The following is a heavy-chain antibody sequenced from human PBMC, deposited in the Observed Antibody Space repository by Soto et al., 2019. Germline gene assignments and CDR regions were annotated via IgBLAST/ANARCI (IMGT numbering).Heavy chain of an antibody. Sequence: SETLSLTCSVSGDSVSSGSYYWTWIRQPPGKGLEWIGYVYYSGGASYNPSLKSRVTISVHTSKNQFSLKLTSMTAADTAVYYCARNRRSNSWLDYRGQGTLVTVSS. CDR2: VYYSGGA. CDR3: ARNRRSNSWLDY. J-gene: IGHJ4*02. CDR1: GDSVSSGSYY. D-gene: IGHD6-13*01. V-gene: IGHV4-61*01.